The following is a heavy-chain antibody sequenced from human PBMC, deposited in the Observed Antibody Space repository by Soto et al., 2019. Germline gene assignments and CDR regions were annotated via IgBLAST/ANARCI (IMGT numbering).Heavy chain of an antibody. Sequence: QVQLVQSGAEVKKPGASVKVSCKASGYTFTSYDINWVRQATGQGLEWMGWMNPNSGNTGYAQKFQGRVTMTTDTSTSTAYMELRSLRSDDTAVYYCARGGRYYDILTGYYRGSGWFDPWGQGTLVTVSS. CDR1: GYTFTSYD. CDR2: MNPNSGNT. CDR3: ARGGRYYDILTGYYRGSGWFDP. J-gene: IGHJ5*02. V-gene: IGHV1-8*01. D-gene: IGHD3-9*01.